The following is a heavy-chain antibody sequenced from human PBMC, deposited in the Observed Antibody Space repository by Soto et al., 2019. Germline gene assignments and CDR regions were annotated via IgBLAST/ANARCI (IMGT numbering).Heavy chain of an antibody. D-gene: IGHD3-10*01. J-gene: IGHJ4*02. CDR2: IFHDGTA. V-gene: IGHV4-4*02. CDR3: ARLVYDTRLNYMYFDF. Sequence: SETLSLTCAVSGVPISSGNWWTWVRQSPQRGLEYIGEIFHDGTANYYPSFERRVAISVDTSKNQFSLKLTSVTAADTAIYFCARLVYDTRLNYMYFDFWGQGTLVTVSS. CDR1: GVPISSGNW.